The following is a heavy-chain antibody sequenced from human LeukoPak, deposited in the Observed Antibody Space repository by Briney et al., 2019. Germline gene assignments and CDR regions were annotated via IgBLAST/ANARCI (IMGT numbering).Heavy chain of an antibody. CDR1: GFTVSSNF. Sequence: PGGSLRLSCAASGFTVSSNFMSWVRQAPGKGLEWVSVIYSGGTTYYADSVRGRFTISRDNSKNTLYLQMNSLRAEETAVYYCARDGYGYNYMDVWGKGTTVTVSS. CDR3: ARDGYGYNYMDV. D-gene: IGHD1-1*01. V-gene: IGHV3-53*01. CDR2: IYSGGTT. J-gene: IGHJ6*03.